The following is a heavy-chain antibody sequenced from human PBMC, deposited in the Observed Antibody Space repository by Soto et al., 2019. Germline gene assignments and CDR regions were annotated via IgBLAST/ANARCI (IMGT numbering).Heavy chain of an antibody. CDR3: ARHGGGSVDY. D-gene: IGHD2-15*01. CDR1: GGSINSSSYY. V-gene: IGHV4-39*01. Sequence: QLQLQESGPGLVKPSETLSLTCTVSGGSINSSSYYWGWIRQPPGEGLEWIGCIYYSGSTYYNPSLKXLVXIXADTYKNQFSLKRSSVTAADTAVYYCARHGGGSVDYWGQGTLVTVSS. CDR2: IYYSGST. J-gene: IGHJ4*02.